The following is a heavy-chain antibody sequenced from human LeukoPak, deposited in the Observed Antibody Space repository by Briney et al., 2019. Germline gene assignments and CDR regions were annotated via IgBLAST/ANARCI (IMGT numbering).Heavy chain of an antibody. CDR1: GGSISSYY. Sequence: SETLSLTCTVSGGSISSYYWSWIRQPPGKGLEWIGYIYYSGSTNYNPSLKSRVTISVDTSKNQFSLRLSSVTAADTAVYYCARVTGYMIEDYFDYWGQGTMVTVSS. V-gene: IGHV4-59*01. CDR3: ARVTGYMIEDYFDY. CDR2: IYYSGST. D-gene: IGHD3-22*01. J-gene: IGHJ4*03.